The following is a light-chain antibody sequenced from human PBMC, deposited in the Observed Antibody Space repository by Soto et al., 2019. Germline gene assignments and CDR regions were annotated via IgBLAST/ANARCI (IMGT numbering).Light chain of an antibody. V-gene: IGLV2-23*01. Sequence: QSVLTQPASVSGSPGQSITISCTGTSSNIGSYNFVSWYQQHPGKAPKVSIYEGNQRPSGVSNRFSGSKSGNTASLTISGLQVEAEADYYCCSYAGSSTYVFGTGTKLTVL. CDR1: SSNIGSYNF. J-gene: IGLJ1*01. CDR2: EGN. CDR3: CSYAGSSTYV.